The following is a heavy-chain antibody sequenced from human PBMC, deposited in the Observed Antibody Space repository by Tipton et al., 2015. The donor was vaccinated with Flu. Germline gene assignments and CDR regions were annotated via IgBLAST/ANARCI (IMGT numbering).Heavy chain of an antibody. J-gene: IGHJ5*02. D-gene: IGHD4-11*01. Sequence: GLVKPSETLSLTCGVSGDSIRSSNYYWGWIRQPPGKGLEWIGNTFHSGNTYLNPSLKSRVTISIDTSRNQFSLRVSSVTAADTAVYYCARRDYSNYVSDPKNWFDPWGQGTLVTVSS. V-gene: IGHV4-38-2*01. CDR2: TFHSGNT. CDR1: GDSIRSSNYY. CDR3: ARRDYSNYVSDPKNWFDP.